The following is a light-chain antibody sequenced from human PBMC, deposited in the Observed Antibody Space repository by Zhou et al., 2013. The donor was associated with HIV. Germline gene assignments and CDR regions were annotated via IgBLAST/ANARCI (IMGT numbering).Light chain of an antibody. CDR1: QSLVHSDGSTY. J-gene: IGKJ1*01. Sequence: DVVMTQFPLSLTVTVGQSPSISCKSSQSLVHSDGSTYLNWFHQRPGQSPRRLIYKVSTRDSGVPERISGSGSGTDFTLKISRVEADDVGIYYCMDGARKAFGQGTKVEIK. CDR2: KVS. V-gene: IGKV2-30*02. CDR3: MDGARKA.